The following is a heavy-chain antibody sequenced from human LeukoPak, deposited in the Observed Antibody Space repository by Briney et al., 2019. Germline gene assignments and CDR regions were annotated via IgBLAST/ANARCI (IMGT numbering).Heavy chain of an antibody. V-gene: IGHV3-23*01. D-gene: IGHD1-14*01. CDR3: AKTGSPKIRWPDAFDT. Sequence: GGSLRLSCTASGVTFGSYSMSSGRQAPGKGLEWVSAISGSGGSTYYADSVKGRFTISRDNSKNTLYLQMNSLRAEDTPVYYCAKTGSPKIRWPDAFDTPGAGAMVTVSS. CDR2: ISGSGGST. CDR1: GVTFGSYS. J-gene: IGHJ3*02.